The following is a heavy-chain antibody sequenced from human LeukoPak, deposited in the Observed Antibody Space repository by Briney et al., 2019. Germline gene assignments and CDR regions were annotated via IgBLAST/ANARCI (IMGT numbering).Heavy chain of an antibody. CDR3: ARGGIAAAGIANPDFDY. D-gene: IGHD6-13*01. CDR2: INHSGST. J-gene: IGHJ4*02. CDR1: GGSFSGYY. V-gene: IGHV4-34*01. Sequence: SETLTLTCAVYGGSFSGYYWSWIRQPPGKGLEWIGEINHSGSTNYNPSLKSRVTISVDTSKNQFSLKLSSVTAADTAVYYCARGGIAAAGIANPDFDYWGQGTLVTVSS.